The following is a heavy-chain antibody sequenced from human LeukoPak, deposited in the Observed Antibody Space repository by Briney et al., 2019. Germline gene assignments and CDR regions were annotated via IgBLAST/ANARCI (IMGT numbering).Heavy chain of an antibody. V-gene: IGHV1-2*02. CDR1: GYTFTGYY. D-gene: IGHD6-19*01. Sequence: GASVKVSCKASGYTFTGYYMHWVRQAPGQGLEWMGWINPNSGGTNYAQKFQGRVTMTRDTSISTAYMELSRLRSDDTAVYYCARVGYSSGWTHRIYYYYIDVWGKGTTVTISS. CDR2: INPNSGGT. J-gene: IGHJ6*03. CDR3: ARVGYSSGWTHRIYYYYIDV.